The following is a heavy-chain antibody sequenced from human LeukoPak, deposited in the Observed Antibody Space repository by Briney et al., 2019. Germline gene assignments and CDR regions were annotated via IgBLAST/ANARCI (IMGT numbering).Heavy chain of an antibody. Sequence: PSETRSLTCVVSDYSISGGYYWGWIRQPPGKGLEWIGSIYHSGSTYYNPSLKSRVTISIDTSKNQFSLKLSSVTAADTAVYYCARHEQGYCTGSSCRGSDYWGQGTLVTVSS. J-gene: IGHJ4*02. D-gene: IGHD2-15*01. CDR3: ARHEQGYCTGSSCRGSDY. CDR2: IYHSGST. V-gene: IGHV4-38-2*01. CDR1: DYSISGGYY.